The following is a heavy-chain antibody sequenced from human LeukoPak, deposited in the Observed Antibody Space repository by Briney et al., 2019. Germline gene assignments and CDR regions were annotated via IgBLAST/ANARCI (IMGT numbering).Heavy chain of an antibody. CDR3: ARFGVGPTQFDY. D-gene: IGHD3-3*01. J-gene: IGHJ4*02. V-gene: IGHV3-30*04. CDR2: ISFDERNR. Sequence: GGSLRLSCAASGFTFTSYAMHWVRQAPGKGLEWVAVISFDERNRYYTDSVKGRFTISRDNSKNTLYLQMNSLRAEDTAVYYCARFGVGPTQFDYWGQGTLVTVSS. CDR1: GFTFTSYA.